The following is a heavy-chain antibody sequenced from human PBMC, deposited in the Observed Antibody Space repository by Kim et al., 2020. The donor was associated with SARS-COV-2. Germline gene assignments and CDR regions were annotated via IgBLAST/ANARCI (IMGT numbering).Heavy chain of an antibody. CDR3: ARETTGTTVDY. CDR2: T. Sequence: TNYNPSLKSRVTISVDTSKNQFSLKLSSVTAADTAVYYCARETTGTTVDYWGQGTLVTVSS. D-gene: IGHD1-1*01. V-gene: IGHV4-59*01. J-gene: IGHJ4*02.